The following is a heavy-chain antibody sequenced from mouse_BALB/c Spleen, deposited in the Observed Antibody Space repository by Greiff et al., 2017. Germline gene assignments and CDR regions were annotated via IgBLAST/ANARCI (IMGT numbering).Heavy chain of an antibody. D-gene: IGHD2-4*01. J-gene: IGHJ3*01. Sequence: VQLQQSGPGLVQPSQSLSITCTVSGFSLTSYGVHWVRQSPGKGLEWLGVIWSGGSTDYNAAFISRLSISKDKSKSQVFFKMNSLQANDTAIYYCARQGYYDYDGAWFADWGQGTLVTVSA. V-gene: IGHV2-2*02. CDR3: ARQGYYDYDGAWFAD. CDR1: GFSLTSYG. CDR2: IWSGGST.